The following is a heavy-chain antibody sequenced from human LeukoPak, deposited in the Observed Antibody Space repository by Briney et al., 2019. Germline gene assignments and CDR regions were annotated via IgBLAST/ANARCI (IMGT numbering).Heavy chain of an antibody. Sequence: SETLSLTCAVYGGSFSGYYWSWIRQPPGKGLEWIGEINHSGSTNYNPSLKSRVTISVDTSKNQFSLKLSSVTAADTAVYYCASRTAAAGSYYFDYWGQGTLVTVSS. CDR1: GGSFSGYY. D-gene: IGHD6-13*01. V-gene: IGHV4-34*01. CDR2: INHSGST. CDR3: ASRTAAAGSYYFDY. J-gene: IGHJ4*02.